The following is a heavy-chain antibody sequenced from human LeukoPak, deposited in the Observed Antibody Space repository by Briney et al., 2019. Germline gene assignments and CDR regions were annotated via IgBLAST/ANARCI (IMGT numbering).Heavy chain of an antibody. D-gene: IGHD5-12*01. CDR1: GFTFSSYA. CDR2: ISGSGGST. Sequence: PGGSLRLSCAASGFTFSSYAMSWVRQAPGKGLEWVSAISGSGGSTYYADSVKGRFTISRDNSKNTLYLQMNSLRAEDTAVYYCAIMRGYSGYDWIPGGFDYWGQGTLVTVSS. J-gene: IGHJ4*02. CDR3: AIMRGYSGYDWIPGGFDY. V-gene: IGHV3-23*01.